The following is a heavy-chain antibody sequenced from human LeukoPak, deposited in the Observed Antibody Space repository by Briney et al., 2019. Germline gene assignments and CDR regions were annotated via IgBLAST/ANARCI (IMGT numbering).Heavy chain of an antibody. D-gene: IGHD4-17*01. CDR1: GGSISSYY. CDR2: IYYSGST. Sequence: PSETLSLTCTVSGGSISSYYWSWIRQPPGKGLEWIGYIYYSGSTNYNPSLKSRVTISVDTSKNQFSLKLSSVTAADTAVYYCARCSYGDYCIDYWGQGTLVTVSS. V-gene: IGHV4-59*01. J-gene: IGHJ4*02. CDR3: ARCSYGDYCIDY.